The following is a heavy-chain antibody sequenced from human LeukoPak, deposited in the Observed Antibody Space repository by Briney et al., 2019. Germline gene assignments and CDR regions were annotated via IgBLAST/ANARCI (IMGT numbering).Heavy chain of an antibody. V-gene: IGHV5-51*01. J-gene: IGHJ3*02. Sequence: GESLKISCEGSGYSFTNYWIGWVRQMPGKGLEWMGIIYPGGSDTRHSPSFQGQVTISADKSIRTAYLQWSSLKASDTAIYHCVRGRDGYNENDAFDIWGQGTMVTVSS. D-gene: IGHD5-24*01. CDR3: VRGRDGYNENDAFDI. CDR1: GYSFTNYW. CDR2: IYPGGSDT.